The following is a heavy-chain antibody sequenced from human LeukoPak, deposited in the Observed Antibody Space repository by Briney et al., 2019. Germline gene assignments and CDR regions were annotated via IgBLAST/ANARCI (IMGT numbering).Heavy chain of an antibody. V-gene: IGHV1-69*04. J-gene: IGHJ6*03. CDR3: ARDPRFLEWLLPNYYYMDV. D-gene: IGHD3-3*01. CDR2: IIPILGIA. CDR1: WGTFSSYS. Sequence: VKGSFQAFWGTFSSYSISWGGQAPGQGLWWRGRIIPILGIANYAQKFQGRVTMTTDTSTSTAYMELRSLRSDDTAVYYCARDPRFLEWLLPNYYYMDVWGIGTTVTVSS.